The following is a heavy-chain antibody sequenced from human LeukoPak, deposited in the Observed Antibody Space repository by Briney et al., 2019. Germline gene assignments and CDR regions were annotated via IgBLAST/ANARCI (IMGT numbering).Heavy chain of an antibody. CDR2: ISAYNGNT. CDR3: ARHGSGGFDY. CDR1: GYTFTSYG. D-gene: IGHD3-16*01. Sequence: ASVKVSCKASGYTFTSYGISWVRQAPGGLEWMGWISAYNGNTNYAQKLQGRVTMTTDTSTSTAYMELRSLRSDDTAVYYCARHGSGGFDYWGQGTLVTVSS. V-gene: IGHV1-18*04. J-gene: IGHJ4*02.